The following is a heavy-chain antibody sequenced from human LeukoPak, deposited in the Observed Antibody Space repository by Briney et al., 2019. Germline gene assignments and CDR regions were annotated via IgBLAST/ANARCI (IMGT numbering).Heavy chain of an antibody. CDR3: ARHPKAYTRYCSGGSCSDN. V-gene: IGHV4-34*01. J-gene: IGHJ4*02. CDR1: GGSFRGYY. D-gene: IGHD2-15*01. CDR2: INHSGST. Sequence: SETLSLTCAVYGGSFRGYYWSWIRHPPGKGLEWIGEINHSGSTNYNPSLKSRVTISVDTSKNQFSLKLSSVTAADTAVYYCARHPKAYTRYCSGGSCSDNWGQGTLVTVSS.